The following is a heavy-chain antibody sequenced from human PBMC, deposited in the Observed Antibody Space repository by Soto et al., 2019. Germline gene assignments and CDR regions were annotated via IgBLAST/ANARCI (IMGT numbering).Heavy chain of an antibody. V-gene: IGHV4-31*03. CDR2: NYYSGIT. Sequence: SETLSLTCTVSGGSISSGGYYWTWIRQHPGKGLEWIGYNYYSGITYYNPSLKSRVTISLDTSKNQFSLKLSSVTAADTAVYYCARSINPRGKATLVTVSS. D-gene: IGHD3-10*01. CDR1: GGSISSGGYY. J-gene: IGHJ5*02. CDR3: ARSINP.